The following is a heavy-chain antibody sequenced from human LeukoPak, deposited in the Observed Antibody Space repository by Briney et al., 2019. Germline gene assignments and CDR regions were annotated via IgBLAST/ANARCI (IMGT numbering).Heavy chain of an antibody. D-gene: IGHD1-26*01. J-gene: IGHJ4*02. CDR2: IKHDGSEK. CDR3: ARVDSWNYNY. V-gene: IGHV3-7*04. CDR1: GFSFSTYW. Sequence: QAGGSLRLSCAASGFSFSTYWMTWVRQAPGKGLEWVANIKHDGSEKYYVDSVKGRFTISRDDAKNSLYLQMNSLRAEDTAVYYCARVDSWNYNYWGQGTLVTVSS.